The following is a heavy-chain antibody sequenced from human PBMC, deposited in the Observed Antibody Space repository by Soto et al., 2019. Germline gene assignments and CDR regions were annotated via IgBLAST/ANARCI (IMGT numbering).Heavy chain of an antibody. CDR3: ARDLGVALATLTLDS. V-gene: IGHV3-21*02. J-gene: IGHJ4*02. D-gene: IGHD2-15*01. CDR2: ITTSSSFR. Sequence: EVQLVESGGGLVKPGGSLRLSCAASGFTFSTYSMNWVRQAPGKGLEWVADITTSSSFRFYADSLKGRFTISRDDAXISLYLQMNSLRVEDTGVYYCARDLGVALATLTLDSWGQGTLVTVSS. CDR1: GFTFSTYS.